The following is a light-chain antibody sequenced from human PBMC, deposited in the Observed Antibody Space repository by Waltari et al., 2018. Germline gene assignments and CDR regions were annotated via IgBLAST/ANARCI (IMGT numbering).Light chain of an antibody. CDR1: SSAIGGYNY. J-gene: IGLJ2*01. Sequence: QSALTQPASVSGSPGQSIPISCPGTSSAIGGYNYVPCYQQVPGKAPKLIIYDVSNRPSGVSSRFSGSKSGNTASLTISGLQAEDEANYYCSSYIDSSTLELFGGGTSLTVL. V-gene: IGLV2-14*03. CDR2: DVS. CDR3: SSYIDSSTLEL.